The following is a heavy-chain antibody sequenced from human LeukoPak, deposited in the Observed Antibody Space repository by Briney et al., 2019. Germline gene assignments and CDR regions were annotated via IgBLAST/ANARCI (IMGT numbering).Heavy chain of an antibody. V-gene: IGHV6-1*01. CDR2: TYYRSMWYN. CDR3: AREDGTIFGVVPRFDY. D-gene: IGHD3-3*01. CDR1: GDSVSSNSAA. J-gene: IGHJ4*02. Sequence: SQTLSLTCAISGDSVSSNSAAWNWIRQSPSRGLEWLGRTYYRSMWYNDYAVSVKSRITINPDTSKNQFSLQLNSVTPEDTAVYYCAREDGTIFGVVPRFDYWGQGTLVTVSS.